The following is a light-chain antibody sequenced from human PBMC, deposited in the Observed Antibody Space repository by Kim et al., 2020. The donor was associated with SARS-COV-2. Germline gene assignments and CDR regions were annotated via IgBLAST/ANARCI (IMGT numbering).Light chain of an antibody. Sequence: GKTVTISRTRTRGFIASDYVQWYQQRPGSAPTTVIYEDNFRPSGVPDRFSGSIDSSSNTASLTISGLETEDEADYYCQSFAGSAWVFGGGTQLTVL. CDR1: RGFIASDY. V-gene: IGLV6-57*03. J-gene: IGLJ3*02. CDR2: EDN. CDR3: QSFAGSAWV.